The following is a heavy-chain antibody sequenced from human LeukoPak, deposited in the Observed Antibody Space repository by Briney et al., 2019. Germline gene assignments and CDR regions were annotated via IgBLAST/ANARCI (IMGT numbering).Heavy chain of an antibody. CDR3: AREGSYYYGSGSYYNGPSSYYYYYMDV. D-gene: IGHD3-10*01. V-gene: IGHV1-2*02. CDR2: INPNSGGT. CDR1: GYTFTGYF. J-gene: IGHJ6*03. Sequence: GASVKVSCKASGYTFTGYFMHWVRQAPGQGLEWMGWINPNSGGTNYAQKFQGRVTMTRDTSISTAYMELSRLRSDDTAVYYCAREGSYYYGSGSYYNGPSSYYYYYMDVWGKGTTVTISS.